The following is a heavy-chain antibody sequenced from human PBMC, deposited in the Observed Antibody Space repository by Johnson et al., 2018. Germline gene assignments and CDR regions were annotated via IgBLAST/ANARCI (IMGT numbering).Heavy chain of an antibody. CDR1: GFTFSNAW. D-gene: IGHD2-2*01. V-gene: IGHV3-15*07. Sequence: VQLVQSGGGLVKXGGSLRLSCAASGFTFSNAWMNWVRQAPGKGLEWVGRLKSKTDGGTTDYAAPVKGRIAISRDDSKNTLYQQMNSLKTEDTAVYYCTTRCSSTSCCRFAAFDIWGQGTMVTVSS. J-gene: IGHJ3*02. CDR3: TTRCSSTSCCRFAAFDI. CDR2: LKSKTDGGTT.